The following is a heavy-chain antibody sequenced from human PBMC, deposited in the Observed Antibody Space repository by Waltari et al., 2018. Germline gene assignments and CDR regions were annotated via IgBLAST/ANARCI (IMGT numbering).Heavy chain of an antibody. Sequence: QLQLQESGPGLVKPSETLSLTCTVSGGSISSSSYYWGWIRQPPGKGLEWIGSIYYSGRTYYIPSLNSRVTISVDTSKNQFSLKLSSVTAADTSVYYCARLAYYDFWSGYDNYGMDVWGQGTTVTVSS. D-gene: IGHD3-3*01. J-gene: IGHJ6*02. CDR2: IYYSGRT. CDR3: ARLAYYDFWSGYDNYGMDV. CDR1: GGSISSSSYY. V-gene: IGHV4-39*01.